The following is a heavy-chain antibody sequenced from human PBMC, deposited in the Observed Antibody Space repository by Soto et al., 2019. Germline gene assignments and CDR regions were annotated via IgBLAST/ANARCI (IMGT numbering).Heavy chain of an antibody. CDR3: ARIYGSGSYFYYYGMDV. D-gene: IGHD3-10*01. CDR1: GGSVSSGSYY. CDR2: IYYSGST. Sequence: PSETLSLTCTVSGGSVSSGSYYWSWIRQPPGKGLEWIGYIYYSGSTNYNPSLKSRVTISVDTSKNQFSLKLSSATAADTAVYYCARIYGSGSYFYYYGMDVWGQGTTVTVSS. J-gene: IGHJ6*02. V-gene: IGHV4-61*01.